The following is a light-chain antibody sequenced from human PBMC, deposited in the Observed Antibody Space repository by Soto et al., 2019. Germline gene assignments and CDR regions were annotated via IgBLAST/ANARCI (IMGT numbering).Light chain of an antibody. CDR1: ISDVGGYNH. CDR3: SSYAGTNNVI. J-gene: IGLJ2*01. Sequence: QSALTQPPSASGSPGQSVTISCAGSISDVGGYNHVSWYQQHPDKAPKLLIYEVTKRPSGVPARFSGSKSGNTASLTVSGLQGDDEADYYCSSYAGTNNVIFGGGTKVTV. V-gene: IGLV2-8*01. CDR2: EVT.